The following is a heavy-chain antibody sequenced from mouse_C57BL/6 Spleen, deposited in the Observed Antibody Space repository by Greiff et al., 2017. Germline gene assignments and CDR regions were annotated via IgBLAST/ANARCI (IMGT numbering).Heavy chain of an antibody. CDR3: AREGYYGSSYAMDY. CDR2: IHPNSGST. D-gene: IGHD1-1*01. Sequence: QVQLQQSGAELVKPGASVKLSCKASGYTFTSYWMHWVKQRPGQGLEWIGMIHPNSGSTNYNEKFKSKATLTVDKSSSTAYMQLSSLTSEDSAVYDCAREGYYGSSYAMDYWGQGTSVTVSS. CDR1: GYTFTSYW. V-gene: IGHV1-64*01. J-gene: IGHJ4*01.